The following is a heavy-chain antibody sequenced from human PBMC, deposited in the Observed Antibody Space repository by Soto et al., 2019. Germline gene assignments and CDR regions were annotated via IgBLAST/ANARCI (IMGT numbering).Heavy chain of an antibody. CDR3: ARERLGYCSSTSCPPPNSWFDP. CDR1: GGSISSGDYY. D-gene: IGHD2-2*01. Sequence: PSETLSLTCTVSGGSISSGDYYWSWIRQPPGKGLEWIGYIYYSGSTYYNPSLKSRVTISVDTSKNQFSLKLSSVTAADTAVYYCARERLGYCSSTSCPPPNSWFDPWGQGTLVTVSS. J-gene: IGHJ5*02. CDR2: IYYSGST. V-gene: IGHV4-30-4*01.